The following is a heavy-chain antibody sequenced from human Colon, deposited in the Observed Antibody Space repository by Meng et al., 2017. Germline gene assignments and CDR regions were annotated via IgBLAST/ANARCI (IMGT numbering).Heavy chain of an antibody. CDR2: IDLFGIS. V-gene: IGHV4-34*01. CDR3: ATGLRHGDWFDP. Sequence: GAGVWKLAEPLSSSAAVLGGSFSDFNGGGSRQPPEKGLGWIGEIDLFGISNYNSSLKGRLTMSADTSKKPISLTLTSVTAADTAVYYCATGLRHGDWFDPWGPGTLVTVSS. J-gene: IGHJ5*02. CDR1: GGSFSDFN. D-gene: IGHD4-17*01.